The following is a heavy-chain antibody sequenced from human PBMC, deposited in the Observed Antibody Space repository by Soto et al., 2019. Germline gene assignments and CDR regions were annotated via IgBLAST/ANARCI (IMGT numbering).Heavy chain of an antibody. Sequence: GASVKVSCKASGYNFTRHYIHWVRQAPGQGLEWMGWINPKSGGTKYEEKFQGRVSMTGDTSITTAYLELSSLTSDDTAVYYCATDRVAFDMWGQGTKVTVSS. D-gene: IGHD3-22*01. V-gene: IGHV1-2*02. CDR2: INPKSGGT. CDR1: GYNFTRHY. J-gene: IGHJ3*02. CDR3: ATDRVAFDM.